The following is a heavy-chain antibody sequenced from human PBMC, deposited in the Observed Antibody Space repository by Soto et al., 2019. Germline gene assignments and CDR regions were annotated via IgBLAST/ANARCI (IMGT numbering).Heavy chain of an antibody. CDR2: IIPIFGTA. D-gene: IGHD5-18*01. J-gene: IGHJ6*02. Sequence: SVKVSCKASGYTFTSYGISWVRQAPGQGLEWMGGIIPIFGTANYAQKFQGRVTITADESTSTAYMELSSLRSEDTAVYYCARGFKPVDTAMVINYYGMDVWGQGTTVTVSS. V-gene: IGHV1-69*13. CDR1: GYTFTSYG. CDR3: ARGFKPVDTAMVINYYGMDV.